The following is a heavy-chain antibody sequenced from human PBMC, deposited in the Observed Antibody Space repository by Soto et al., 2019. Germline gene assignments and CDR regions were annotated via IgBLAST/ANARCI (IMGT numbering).Heavy chain of an antibody. CDR3: ARGGQVVVVTAALDY. V-gene: IGHV1-46*01. CDR1: GDTFTDYY. D-gene: IGHD2-21*02. J-gene: IGHJ4*02. CDR2: VNPSGGHT. Sequence: QVQLVQSGAEVKKPGASVKVSCKASGDTFTDYYIHWVRQAPGQGLEWMGTVNPSGGHTTYAQHFLGRMAMTRDTSTSTLYMDLTSLTSEDTAVYYCARGGQVVVVTAALDYWGQGTLVTVSS.